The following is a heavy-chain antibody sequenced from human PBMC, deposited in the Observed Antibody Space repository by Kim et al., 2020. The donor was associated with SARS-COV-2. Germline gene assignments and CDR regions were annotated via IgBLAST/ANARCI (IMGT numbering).Heavy chain of an antibody. CDR3: ARDHIVVVPAAMPGNY. CDR2: IWYDGSNK. Sequence: GGSLRLSCAASGFTFSSYGMHWVRQAPGKGLEWVAVIWYDGSNKYYADSVKGRFTISRDNSKNTLYLQMNSLRAEDTAVYYCARDHIVVVPAAMPGNYWGQGTLVTVSS. V-gene: IGHV3-33*01. J-gene: IGHJ4*02. CDR1: GFTFSSYG. D-gene: IGHD2-2*01.